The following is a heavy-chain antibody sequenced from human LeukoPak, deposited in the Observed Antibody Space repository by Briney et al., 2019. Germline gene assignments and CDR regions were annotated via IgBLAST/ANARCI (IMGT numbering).Heavy chain of an antibody. CDR1: GGSVSRGGYY. CDR2: TSYSEGT. V-gene: IGHV4-31*03. J-gene: IGHJ4*02. CDR3: ATADWESFYFDS. D-gene: IGHD1-26*01. Sequence: SGALSLTCTVSGGSVSRGGYYWNWIRQHPGKGLEWIGFTSYSEGTYYSPSLMSRITISVDRSQNQFSLKMRDVTAADTAVYFCATADWESFYFDSWGQGALVAVSS.